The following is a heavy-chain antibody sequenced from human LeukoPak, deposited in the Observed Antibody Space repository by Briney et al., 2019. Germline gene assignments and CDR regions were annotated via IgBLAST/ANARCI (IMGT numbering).Heavy chain of an antibody. J-gene: IGHJ4*02. CDR3: ASSLIITSQNIVHYFDY. D-gene: IGHD1-14*01. V-gene: IGHV3-48*03. CDR2: INSSGSTI. CDR1: GFTFSSYE. Sequence: PGGSLRLSCAASGFTFSSYEMNWVRQAPGKGLEWVSYINSSGSTIYYADSVKGRFTISRDNAKNSLYLQMNSLRAEDTAVYYCASSLIITSQNIVHYFDYWGQGTLVTVSS.